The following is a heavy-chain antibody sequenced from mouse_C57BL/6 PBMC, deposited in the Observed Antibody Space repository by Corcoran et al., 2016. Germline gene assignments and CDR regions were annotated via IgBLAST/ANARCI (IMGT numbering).Heavy chain of an antibody. CDR3: ARVYYGSSYYFDY. D-gene: IGHD1-1*01. CDR2: INTYSGVP. J-gene: IGHJ2*01. CDR1: GYTFTTYG. V-gene: IGHV9-3*01. Sequence: QIQLVQSGPELKKPGETVKISCKASGYTFTTYGMSWVKQAPGKGLKWMGWINTYSGVPTYADDFKGRFAFSLETSASTAYLQIKNLKNEDTATYFCARVYYGSSYYFDYWGQGTTLTVSS.